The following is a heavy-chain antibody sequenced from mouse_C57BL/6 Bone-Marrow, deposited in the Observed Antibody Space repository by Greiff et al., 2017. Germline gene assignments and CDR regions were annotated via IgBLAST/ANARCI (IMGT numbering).Heavy chain of an antibody. D-gene: IGHD1-1*01. CDR3: SRDYDSSYWYGDV. Sequence: VQLQQSGPELVKPGASVKLSCTASGYTFTSYDINWVKQRPGQGLEWIGWIYPRDGSTKYTEKFKGKATLTVDTSSSTAYMELHSRTSEDAAVYFYSRDYDSSYWYGDVWGTGTTVTVTA. J-gene: IGHJ1*03. V-gene: IGHV1-85*01. CDR1: GYTFTSYD. CDR2: IYPRDGST.